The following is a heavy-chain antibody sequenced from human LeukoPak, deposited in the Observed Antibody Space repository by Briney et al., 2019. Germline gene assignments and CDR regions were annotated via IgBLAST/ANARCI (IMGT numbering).Heavy chain of an antibody. CDR1: GFTFSSHA. D-gene: IGHD5/OR15-5a*01. V-gene: IGHV3-23*02. J-gene: IGHJ4*02. CDR3: AKVSWESTNQDFDC. CDR2: ISGNGAGT. Sequence: VQLVESGGGVVQPGRSLRLSCTPSGFTFSSHAMSWVRQAPGKGLEWVSGISGNGAGTYYGDSVKGRFTISRDNSKNTLYLQMNSLRAEDTAVYYCAKVSWESTNQDFDCWGQGTLVTVSS.